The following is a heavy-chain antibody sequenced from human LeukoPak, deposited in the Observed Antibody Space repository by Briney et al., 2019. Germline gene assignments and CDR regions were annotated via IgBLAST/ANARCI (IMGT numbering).Heavy chain of an antibody. V-gene: IGHV5-51*01. CDR3: AMVYGHYVQY. J-gene: IGHJ1*01. D-gene: IGHD4-17*01. CDR1: GYRFTIYS. CDR2: IYPGASHT. Sequence: GESRHISGKCSGYRFTIYSIGGARHMPGKGVEGMGIIYPGASHTTYSTSFPAPVTISADNSISTASLQWSSLKASDTAMYYCAMVYGHYVQYWGQGTPVTASS.